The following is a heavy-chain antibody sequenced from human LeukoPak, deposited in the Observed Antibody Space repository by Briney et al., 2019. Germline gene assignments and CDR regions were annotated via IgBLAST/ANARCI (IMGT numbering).Heavy chain of an antibody. D-gene: IGHD6-6*01. CDR3: ARTDPYSSSSGAFDI. CDR2: INPNSGGT. CDR1: GYTFAKYD. V-gene: IGHV1-2*02. Sequence: ASVKVSCKASGYTFAKYDIHWVRQAPGQGLEWMGWINPNSGGTNYAQKFQGRVTMTRDTSISTAYMELSRLRSDDTAVYYCARTDPYSSSSGAFDIWGQGTMVTVSS. J-gene: IGHJ3*02.